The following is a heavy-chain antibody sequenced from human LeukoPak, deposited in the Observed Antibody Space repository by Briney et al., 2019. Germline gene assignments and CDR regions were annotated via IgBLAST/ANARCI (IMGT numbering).Heavy chain of an antibody. D-gene: IGHD3-3*01. CDR3: ARADDFWSGTPSNDY. V-gene: IGHV1-18*04. J-gene: IGHJ4*02. CDR2: ISAYNGNT. Sequence: ASVKVSCKASGYTFTGYYMHWVRQAPGQGLEWMGWISAYNGNTNYAQKLQGRVTMTTDTSTSTAYMELRSLRSDDTAVYYCARADDFWSGTPSNDYWGQGTLVTVSS. CDR1: GYTFTGYY.